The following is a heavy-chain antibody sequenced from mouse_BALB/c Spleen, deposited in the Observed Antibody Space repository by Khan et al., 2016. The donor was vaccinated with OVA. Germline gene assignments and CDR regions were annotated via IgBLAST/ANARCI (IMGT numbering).Heavy chain of an antibody. Sequence: EVELVESGGGLVQPGGSRKLSCAASGFTFSGFGMHWVRQAPEKGLEWVAYISSGSSTIYYADTVKGRFTISRDNPKNTLFLQMTSLRSEDTAMYYCARRRIYDGYYGGAMDYWGQGTSVTVS. V-gene: IGHV5-17*02. CDR2: ISSGSSTI. CDR1: GFTFSGFG. D-gene: IGHD2-3*01. J-gene: IGHJ4*01. CDR3: ARRRIYDGYYGGAMDY.